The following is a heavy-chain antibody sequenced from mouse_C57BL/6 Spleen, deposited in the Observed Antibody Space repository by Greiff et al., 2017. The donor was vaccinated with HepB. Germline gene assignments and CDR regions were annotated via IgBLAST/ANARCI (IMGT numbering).Heavy chain of an antibody. CDR2: IHPNSGST. D-gene: IGHD1-1*01. CDR3: ARDPGSSYDY. V-gene: IGHV1-64*01. J-gene: IGHJ2*01. Sequence: QVQLQQSGAELVKPGASVKLSCKASGYTFTSYWMHWVKQRPGQGLEWIGMIHPNSGSTNYNEKFKSKATLTVDKSSSTAYMQLSSLTSEDSAVYYCARDPGSSYDYWGQGTTLTVSS. CDR1: GYTFTSYW.